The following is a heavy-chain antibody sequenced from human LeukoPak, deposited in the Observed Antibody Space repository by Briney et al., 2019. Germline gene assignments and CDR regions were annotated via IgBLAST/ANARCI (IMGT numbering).Heavy chain of an antibody. CDR2: IIPIFGIA. CDR3: AREPHIVVVTAIPSWFDP. CDR1: GGTFSSYA. D-gene: IGHD2-21*02. V-gene: IGHV1-69*04. J-gene: IGHJ5*02. Sequence: ASVKFSCKASGGTFSSYAISWVRQAPGQGLEWMGRIIPIFGIANYAQKFQGRVTITADKSTSTAYMELSSLRSEDTAVYYCAREPHIVVVTAIPSWFDPWGQGTLVTVSS.